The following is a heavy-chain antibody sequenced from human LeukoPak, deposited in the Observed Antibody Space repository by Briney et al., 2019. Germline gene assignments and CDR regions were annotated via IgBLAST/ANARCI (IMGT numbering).Heavy chain of an antibody. D-gene: IGHD1-26*01. J-gene: IGHJ4*02. CDR1: GFTFSDYW. Sequence: GGSLRLSCAASGFTFSDYWMHWVRHAPGKGLVWVSRINSDGSSTSYADSVKGRFTISRDNAKNTLYLQMNSLRAEDTAVYYCARGWYSGSEGSDYWGQGTLVTVSS. CDR2: INSDGSST. CDR3: ARGWYSGSEGSDY. V-gene: IGHV3-74*01.